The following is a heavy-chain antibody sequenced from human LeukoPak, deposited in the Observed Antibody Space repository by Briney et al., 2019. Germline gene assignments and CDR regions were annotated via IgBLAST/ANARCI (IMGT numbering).Heavy chain of an antibody. D-gene: IGHD3-22*01. CDR1: GFIVSESY. CDR2: IYKDGSP. J-gene: IGHJ4*02. V-gene: IGHV3-53*01. CDR3: ATRYFYIGSRYYYGYFFDY. Sequence: PGGSLRLSCAASGFIVSESYMGWVRQAPGKGLEWVSVIYKDGSPHYADSAKGRFTISRDSSKNALYLQMNSLRAEDTAVYYCATRYFYIGSRYYYGYFFDYWGQGTLVTVSS.